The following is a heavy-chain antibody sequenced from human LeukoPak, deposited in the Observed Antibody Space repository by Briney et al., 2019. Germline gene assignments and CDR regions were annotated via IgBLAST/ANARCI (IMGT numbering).Heavy chain of an antibody. CDR2: INPNSGGT. CDR1: GYTFTGYY. D-gene: IGHD3-10*01. Sequence: ASVKVSCKASGYTFTGYYMHWVRQAPGQGLEWMGWINPNSGGTNYAQKFQGWVTMTRDTSISTAYMELSRLRSDDTAVYYCARLYGSGSYRIGEDYFDYWGQGTLVTVSS. J-gene: IGHJ4*02. CDR3: ARLYGSGSYRIGEDYFDY. V-gene: IGHV1-2*04.